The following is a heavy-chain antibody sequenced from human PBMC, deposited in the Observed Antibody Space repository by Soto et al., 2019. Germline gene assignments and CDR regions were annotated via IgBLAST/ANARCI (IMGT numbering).Heavy chain of an antibody. J-gene: IGHJ4*02. D-gene: IGHD3-22*01. CDR1: GFTFTNYA. CDR3: AKAGKYNDRSGYYHFDH. CDR2: VSNRGDST. V-gene: IGHV3-23*01. Sequence: PGGSLRLSCEASGFTFTNYAMNWVRQAPGKGLEWVSSVSNRGDSTNYADSVTGRFTISRDNSKSTVSLQMNSLRVEDSAVYYCAKAGKYNDRSGYYHFDHWGQGMLVTVAS.